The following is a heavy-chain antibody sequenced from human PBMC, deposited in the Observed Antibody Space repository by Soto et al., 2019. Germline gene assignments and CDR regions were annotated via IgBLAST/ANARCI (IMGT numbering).Heavy chain of an antibody. Sequence: SETLSLTCTVSGGSISSSSYYWGWIRQPPGKGLEWIGSIYYSGSTYYNPSLKSRVPISVDTSKNQFSLKLSPVTAADTAVYYCAGHLVVVAAPAYYYYGMDVWGQGTTVTVSS. CDR1: GGSISSSSYY. D-gene: IGHD2-15*01. V-gene: IGHV4-39*01. J-gene: IGHJ6*02. CDR3: AGHLVVVAAPAYYYYGMDV. CDR2: IYYSGST.